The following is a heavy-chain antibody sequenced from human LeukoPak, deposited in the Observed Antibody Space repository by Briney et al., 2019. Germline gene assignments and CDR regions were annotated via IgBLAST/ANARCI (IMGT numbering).Heavy chain of an antibody. CDR2: MNPNSGNT. D-gene: IGHD2-2*01. Sequence: ASVKVSCKASGYTFTSYDINWVRQATGQGLEWMGWMNPNSGNTGYAQKFQGRVTMTRNTSISTAYMELRSLRSDDTAVYYCARDLDCSSTSCYPNWFDPWGQGTLVTVSS. V-gene: IGHV1-8*01. CDR3: ARDLDCSSTSCYPNWFDP. CDR1: GYTFTSYD. J-gene: IGHJ5*02.